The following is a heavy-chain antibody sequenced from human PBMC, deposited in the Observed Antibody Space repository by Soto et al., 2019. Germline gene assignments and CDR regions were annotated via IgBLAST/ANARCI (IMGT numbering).Heavy chain of an antibody. CDR2: IKQDGSEK. V-gene: IGHV3-7*01. CDR1: GFTFSSYW. Sequence: GGSLRLSCAASGFTFSSYWMSWVRQAPGKGLEWVANIKQDGSEKYYVDSVKGRFTISRDNAKNSLYLQMNSLRAEDTAVYYCARHYYGSGSYYDKAEYFDYWGQGTLVTVSS. J-gene: IGHJ4*02. D-gene: IGHD3-10*01. CDR3: ARHYYGSGSYYDKAEYFDY.